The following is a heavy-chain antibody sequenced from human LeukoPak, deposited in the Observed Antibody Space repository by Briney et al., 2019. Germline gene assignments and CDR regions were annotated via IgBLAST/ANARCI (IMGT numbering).Heavy chain of an antibody. Sequence: ASVKVSCKASGYTFTSYYMHWVRQAPGQGLEWMGIINPSGGSTSYAQKFQGRVTMTRDMSTSTVYMELSSLRSEDTAVYYCARDTPTVTTHEGFDPWGQGTLVTVSS. CDR2: INPSGGST. CDR3: ARDTPTVTTHEGFDP. V-gene: IGHV1-46*01. CDR1: GYTFTSYY. J-gene: IGHJ5*02. D-gene: IGHD4-17*01.